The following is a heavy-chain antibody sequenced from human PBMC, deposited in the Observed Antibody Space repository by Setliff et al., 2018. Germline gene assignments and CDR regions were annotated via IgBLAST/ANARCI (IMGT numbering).Heavy chain of an antibody. CDR3: ARQVVIDYYYYMDV. CDR1: GGSISSYY. J-gene: IGHJ6*03. V-gene: IGHV4-4*08. Sequence: SETLSLTCTVSGGSISSYYWSWIRQPPGKGLEWIGYIYTSGSTYYNPSLKSRVTISVDTSKNQFSLKLSSVTAADTAVYYCARQVVIDYYYYMDVWGKGTTVTVSS. CDR2: IYTSGST. D-gene: IGHD3-22*01.